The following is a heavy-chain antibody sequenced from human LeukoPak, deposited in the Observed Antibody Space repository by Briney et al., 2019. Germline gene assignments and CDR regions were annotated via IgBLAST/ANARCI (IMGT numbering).Heavy chain of an antibody. D-gene: IGHD4-17*01. CDR2: IWYDGTNK. Sequence: WGSLTLSCAASGFAFSSFGMHWVRQAPGKGLEWVAGIWYDGTNKYYADSVKGRFTISRDNSKNTLYLQMNSLRAEDTAVYYCARATVTRWFDLWGQGPLVTVSS. CDR1: GFAFSSFG. CDR3: ARATVTRWFDL. J-gene: IGHJ5*02. V-gene: IGHV3-33*01.